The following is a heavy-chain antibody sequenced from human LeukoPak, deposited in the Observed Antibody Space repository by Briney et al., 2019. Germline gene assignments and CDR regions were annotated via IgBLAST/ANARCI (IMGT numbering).Heavy chain of an antibody. CDR2: KKYDGSEK. V-gene: IGHV3-7*01. Sequence: PGGALRLSCAVSGFTFRNYWMNWVRQAPGRGMEGGASKKYDGSEKYYVDSVKGRFTISRHNAKNSLYLQIHSLSADDTAMYYCARDGEAAGLYFDYWGQGTLVTVSS. CDR3: ARDGEAAGLYFDY. D-gene: IGHD6-13*01. J-gene: IGHJ4*02. CDR1: GFTFRNYW.